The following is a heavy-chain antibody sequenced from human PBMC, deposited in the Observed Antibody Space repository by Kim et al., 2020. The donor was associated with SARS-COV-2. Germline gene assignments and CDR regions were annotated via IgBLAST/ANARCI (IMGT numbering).Heavy chain of an antibody. CDR2: IGGYKDNT. CDR1: GYRFSSFG. Sequence: ASVKVSCKASGYRFSSFGISWVRQAPGQGLEWMGWIGGYKDNTDYAQKFQGRVTMTSDTDTAYMELRSLRFDDTAVYYCGRERSHRLSEPGTGLDYWGQGTLVTVSS. D-gene: IGHD6-13*01. V-gene: IGHV1-18*01. CDR3: GRERSHRLSEPGTGLDY. J-gene: IGHJ4*02.